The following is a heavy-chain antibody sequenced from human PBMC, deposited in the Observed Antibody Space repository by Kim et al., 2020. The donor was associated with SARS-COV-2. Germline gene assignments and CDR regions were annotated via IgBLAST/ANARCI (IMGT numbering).Heavy chain of an antibody. D-gene: IGHD4-17*01. V-gene: IGHV3-23*01. Sequence: GGSLRLSCATSGFTFRNYAMTWVRQAPGKGLEWVSAITGGGSTYYADSVKARFTITRNNSKNNLYLQINSQRAADTAVYYCGKDHDCGAQVMSWGQGTLVTVSS. CDR2: ITGGGST. CDR3: GKDHDCGAQVMS. CDR1: GFTFRNYA. J-gene: IGHJ5*02.